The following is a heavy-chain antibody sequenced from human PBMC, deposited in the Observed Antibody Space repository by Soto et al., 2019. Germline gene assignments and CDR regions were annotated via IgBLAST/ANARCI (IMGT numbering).Heavy chain of an antibody. CDR3: ARDLNSRTTTSDNDY. CDR2: FDPEDGET. CDR1: GYTLTELS. J-gene: IGHJ4*02. V-gene: IGHV1-24*01. Sequence: GASVKVSCKVSGYTLTELSMHWVRQAPGKGLEWMGGFDPEDGETIYAQKFQGRVTMTEDTSTDTAYMELSSLRSEDTAVYYCARDLNSRTTTSDNDYWGQGTLVTVSS. D-gene: IGHD1-1*01.